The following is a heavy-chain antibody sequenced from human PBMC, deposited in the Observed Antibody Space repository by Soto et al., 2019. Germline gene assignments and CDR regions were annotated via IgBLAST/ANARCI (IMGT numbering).Heavy chain of an antibody. CDR3: ARGAALVGWFDP. V-gene: IGHV1-3*01. CDR2: INAGNGNT. Sequence: ASVKVSCKASGYTFTGYAMLWVRQAPGQRLEWMGWINAGNGNTKYSQKFQGRVTMTRDTSTSTAYMELRSLRSDDTAVYYCARGAALVGWFDPWGQGTLVTVSS. J-gene: IGHJ5*02. D-gene: IGHD3-10*01. CDR1: GYTFTGYA.